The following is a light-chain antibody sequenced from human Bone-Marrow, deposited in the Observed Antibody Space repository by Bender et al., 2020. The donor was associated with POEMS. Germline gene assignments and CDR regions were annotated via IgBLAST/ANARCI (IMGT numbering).Light chain of an antibody. CDR2: EGN. V-gene: IGLV2-23*03. Sequence: QSALTQPASVSGSPGQSITISCAGTSSDTATYNLVSWYQQHPGKAPKLIISEGNKRPSGVSNRFSGSKSGNTASLTISGLQAEDGADYYCCSYTSSDTFVFGTGTKVTVL. J-gene: IGLJ1*01. CDR1: SSDTATYNL. CDR3: CSYTSSDTFV.